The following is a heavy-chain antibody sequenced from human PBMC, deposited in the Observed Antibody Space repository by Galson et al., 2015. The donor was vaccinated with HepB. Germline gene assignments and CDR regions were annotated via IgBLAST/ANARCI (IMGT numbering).Heavy chain of an antibody. J-gene: IGHJ2*01. V-gene: IGHV1-2*06. CDR1: GYLFTGYF. CDR3: ARAKGECNDTHCQTYWYFDV. CDR2: INPNNGGI. Sequence: SVKVSCKASGYLFTGYFLHWVRQAPGQGLEWMGRINPNNGGINFAQRFQGRVTLTRDESISTSYMELTRLTSDDTAVYFCARAKGECNDTHCQTYWYFDVWGRGTLVTVSS. D-gene: IGHD2/OR15-2a*01.